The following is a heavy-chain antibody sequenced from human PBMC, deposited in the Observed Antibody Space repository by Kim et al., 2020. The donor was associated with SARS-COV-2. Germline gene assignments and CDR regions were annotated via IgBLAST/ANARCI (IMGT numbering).Heavy chain of an antibody. CDR2: ISYDGSNK. D-gene: IGHD6-13*01. Sequence: GGSLRLSCAASGFTFSSYGMHWVRQAPGKGLEWVAVISYDGSNKYYADSVKGRFTISRDNSKNTLYLQMNSLRAEDTAVYYCAKDGDRSWFFDYWGQGTLVTVSS. CDR3: AKDGDRSWFFDY. J-gene: IGHJ4*02. V-gene: IGHV3-30*18. CDR1: GFTFSSYG.